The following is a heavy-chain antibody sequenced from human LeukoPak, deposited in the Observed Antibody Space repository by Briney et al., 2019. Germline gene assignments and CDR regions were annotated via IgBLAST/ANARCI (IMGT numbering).Heavy chain of an antibody. Sequence: GGSLRLSCEASEFIFSGYWMTWVRQAPGKGLEWVANIKEDGSEKYYVDSVKGRFIISRNNANKSLYLQMNSLRAEDTAVYYCARRSTVTAYDFYYMDVWGNGTTVIVFS. V-gene: IGHV3-7*01. J-gene: IGHJ6*03. D-gene: IGHD4-17*01. CDR1: EFIFSGYW. CDR3: ARRSTVTAYDFYYMDV. CDR2: IKEDGSEK.